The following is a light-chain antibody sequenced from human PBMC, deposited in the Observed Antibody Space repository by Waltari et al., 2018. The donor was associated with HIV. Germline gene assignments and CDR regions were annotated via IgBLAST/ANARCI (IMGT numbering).Light chain of an antibody. CDR3: QQSYSSPLT. CDR1: QTVSNK. V-gene: IGKV1-39*01. J-gene: IGKJ3*01. Sequence: DIQMTQSPSPLSASVGDSVSITCRASQTVSNKVNWYQQKPGKAPQLLIYDASTLQSGVPSRFRGGGSGTEFTLTITSLQPDDFATYFCQQSYSSPLTFGPGTKLDIK. CDR2: DAS.